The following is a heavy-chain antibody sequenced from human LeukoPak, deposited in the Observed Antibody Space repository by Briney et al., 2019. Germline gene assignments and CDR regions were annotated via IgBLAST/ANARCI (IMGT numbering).Heavy chain of an antibody. J-gene: IGHJ4*02. D-gene: IGHD3-10*01. Sequence: GGSLRLSCVASGFTFGAYWMHWVRRVPGKGLVWVSGIKTDGTYTNYADSVKGRFTISRDNSKNTLYLQMNSLRADDTAVYYCARGRSGSHHFDSWGQGTLVTVSS. V-gene: IGHV3-74*01. CDR3: ARGRSGSHHFDS. CDR1: GFTFGAYW. CDR2: IKTDGTYT.